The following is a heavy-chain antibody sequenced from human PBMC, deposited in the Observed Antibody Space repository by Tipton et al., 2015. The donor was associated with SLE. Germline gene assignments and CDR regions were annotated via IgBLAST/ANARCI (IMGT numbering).Heavy chain of an antibody. Sequence: GSLRLSCAASGFTFSSYAMHWVRQAPGKGLEYVSAITSNGGTTYYADSVKGRFTISRDNSKNTLYLQMGSLRVEDMAVYYCAGDDLGVDWFFDYWGKGTLVTVSS. CDR1: GFTFSSYA. CDR2: ITSNGGTT. J-gene: IGHJ4*02. D-gene: IGHD3-3*01. CDR3: AGDDLGVDWFFDY. V-gene: IGHV3-64*02.